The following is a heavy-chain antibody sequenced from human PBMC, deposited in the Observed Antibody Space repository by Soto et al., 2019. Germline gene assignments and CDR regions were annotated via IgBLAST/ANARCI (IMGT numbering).Heavy chain of an antibody. V-gene: IGHV3-23*01. CDR3: ARCRSSTYSDFDF. CDR2: ISGNGDNT. Sequence: GGSLRLSCAASGFTFNNYAMGWVRQAPGKGPEWISTISGNGDNTYYAGSVKGRFTISRDNSRNTLYVQMNSLRAGDTDTAVYYCARCRSSTYSDFDFWGQGTLVTVSS. D-gene: IGHD1-26*01. CDR1: GFTFNNYA. J-gene: IGHJ4*02.